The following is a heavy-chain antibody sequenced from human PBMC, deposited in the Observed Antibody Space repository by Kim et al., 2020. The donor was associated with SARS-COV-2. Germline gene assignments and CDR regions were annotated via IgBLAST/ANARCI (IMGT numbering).Heavy chain of an antibody. D-gene: IGHD3-10*01. CDR1: GYTFTSYS. CDR3: ARGRSPIYGWQNYSLYFD. V-gene: IGHV1-3*01. J-gene: IGHJ4*01. CDR2: INGGNGNT. Sequence: ASVKVSCKASGYTFTSYSIQWVRQAPGQGLEWMGWINGGNGNTRSSERFQNRVTFTRDISAATAYMDVSGLNSEDTDTYYWARGRSPIYGWQNYSLYFD.